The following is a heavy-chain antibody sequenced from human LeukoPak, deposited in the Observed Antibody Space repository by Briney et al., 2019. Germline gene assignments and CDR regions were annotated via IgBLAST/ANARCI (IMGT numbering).Heavy chain of an antibody. J-gene: IGHJ4*02. CDR2: VGRDGRTK. D-gene: IGHD1-26*01. Sequence: GRSLRLSCAASGFTFSSHGMHWVRRAPSKGLDWVAVVGRDGRTKYYADSVKGRFTISRDNANNVLYLQMNSLRAEDTAVYYCARDPTYYLRYGYFDSWGQGTLVTVSS. V-gene: IGHV3-33*08. CDR1: GFTFSSHG. CDR3: ARDPTYYLRYGYFDS.